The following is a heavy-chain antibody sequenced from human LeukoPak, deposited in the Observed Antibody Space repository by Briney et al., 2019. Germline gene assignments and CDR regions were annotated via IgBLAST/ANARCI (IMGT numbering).Heavy chain of an antibody. CDR3: AKVIPHGGDAFDI. J-gene: IGHJ3*02. CDR2: IRYDGSNK. D-gene: IGHD2-21*01. CDR1: GFTFSSYG. Sequence: GGSLRLSCAASGFTFSSYGMHWVRQAPGKGLEGMTFIRYDGSNKYYADSVKGRFTISRDNTKNTVYLQMNSLRTEDTAVYYCAKVIPHGGDAFDIWGQGTMVTVSS. V-gene: IGHV3-30*02.